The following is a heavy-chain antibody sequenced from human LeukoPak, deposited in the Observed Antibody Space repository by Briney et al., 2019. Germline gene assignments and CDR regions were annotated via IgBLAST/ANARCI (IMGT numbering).Heavy chain of an antibody. D-gene: IGHD6-19*01. Sequence: GGSLRLSCAASGFTFSSYGMHWARQAPGKGLEWVAFIRYDGSNKYYADSVKGRFTISRDNSKNTLYLQMNSLRAEDTAVYYCAKVSAYSSGWSYYFDYWGQGTLVTVSS. J-gene: IGHJ4*02. CDR2: IRYDGSNK. CDR1: GFTFSSYG. V-gene: IGHV3-30*02. CDR3: AKVSAYSSGWSYYFDY.